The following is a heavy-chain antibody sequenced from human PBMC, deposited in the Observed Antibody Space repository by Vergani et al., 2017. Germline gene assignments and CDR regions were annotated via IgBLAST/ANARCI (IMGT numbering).Heavy chain of an antibody. J-gene: IGHJ6*02. D-gene: IGHD2-2*02. CDR1: GGPISSGSYY. CDR3: ARNRYPSYYGMDV. Sequence: QVQLQESGPGLVKPSETLSLTCTVSGGPISSGSYYWIWIRQPAGKGLEWIGRIYTSGSTNYNPSLKSGVTISVDTSKNQFSLKLSSVTAADKAVYYCARNRYPSYYGMDVWGQGTTVTVSS. V-gene: IGHV4-61*02. CDR2: IYTSGST.